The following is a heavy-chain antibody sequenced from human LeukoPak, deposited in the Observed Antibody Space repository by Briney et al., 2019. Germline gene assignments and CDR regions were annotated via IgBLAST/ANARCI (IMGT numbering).Heavy chain of an antibody. CDR2: INDRGGYI. CDR1: GFTFSSYA. V-gene: IGHV3-23*01. Sequence: PGGSLRLSCAASGFTFSSYAMSWVRQAPGKGLEWVSVINDRGGYIQDADSVKGRFTISRDNSQNTLFLQMNSLRDEDTAVYYCVKERDRGIEVADDFDYWGQGTLVTVSS. CDR3: VKERDRGIEVADDFDY. J-gene: IGHJ4*02. D-gene: IGHD6-19*01.